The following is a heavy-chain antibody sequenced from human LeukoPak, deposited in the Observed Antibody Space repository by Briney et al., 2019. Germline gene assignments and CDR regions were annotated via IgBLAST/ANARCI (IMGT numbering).Heavy chain of an antibody. CDR2: ISNDGSNK. CDR1: GFTFSTYG. J-gene: IGHJ4*02. D-gene: IGHD3-9*01. Sequence: GGSLRLSCAASGFTFSTYGIHWVRQAPGKGLEWVAVISNDGSNKYYADSVKGRFTISRDNSKNTLYLQMNSLRAEDTAVYYCATNFDPDVDWGQRTLVTVSS. CDR3: ATNFDPDVD. V-gene: IGHV3-30*04.